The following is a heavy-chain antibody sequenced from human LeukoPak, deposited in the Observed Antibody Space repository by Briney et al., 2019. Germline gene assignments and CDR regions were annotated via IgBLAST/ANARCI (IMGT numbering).Heavy chain of an antibody. CDR3: ARIPGGSGSQYDY. J-gene: IGHJ4*02. D-gene: IGHD3-10*01. V-gene: IGHV3-74*01. Sequence: GGSLRLSCAASGFTFSSYWMHWVRQAPGKGLVWVSRINSDGSSTFYADSVKGRFTTSRDNAQNTVYLQMNSLRADDTAVYYCARIPGGSGSQYDYWGQGTLVIVSS. CDR2: INSDGSST. CDR1: GFTFSSYW.